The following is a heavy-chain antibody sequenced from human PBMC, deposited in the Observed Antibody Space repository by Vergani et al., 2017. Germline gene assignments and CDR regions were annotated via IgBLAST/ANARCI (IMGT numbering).Heavy chain of an antibody. CDR3: ARVNTETKGHLHYSYDTYV. CDR1: GGSFTSYH. CDR2: IDHTGRP. J-gene: IGHJ3*01. Sequence: QVQLQQWGGGLLKPSETLSLTCVVNGGSFTSYHWTWIRQSPGEGLEWVGDIDHTGRPDYNPSLKNRLTVSVNKSRNQFSLTVNSVTATDTAIYFCARVNTETKGHLHYSYDTYVWGQG. V-gene: IGHV4-34*01. D-gene: IGHD4-11*01.